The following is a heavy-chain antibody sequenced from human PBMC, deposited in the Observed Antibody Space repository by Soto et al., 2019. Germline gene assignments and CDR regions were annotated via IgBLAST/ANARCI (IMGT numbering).Heavy chain of an antibody. J-gene: IGHJ4*02. D-gene: IGHD3-10*01. Sequence: SETLSLTCTVSGGSISSGGYYWSWIRQHPGKGLEWIGCIYYSGSTYYNPSLKSRVTISVDTSKNQFSLKLSSVTAADTAVYYCARARKGSYDYWGQGTLVTVSS. CDR2: IYYSGST. CDR3: ARARKGSYDY. V-gene: IGHV4-31*03. CDR1: GGSISSGGYY.